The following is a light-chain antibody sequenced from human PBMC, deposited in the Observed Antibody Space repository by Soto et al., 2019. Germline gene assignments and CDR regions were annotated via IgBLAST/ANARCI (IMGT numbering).Light chain of an antibody. Sequence: EIVLTQSPGTLSLSTGGIATLSCRASRSVSSGFLAWYQQKPGQAPRLLIYGASSRATGIPDRFSGSGSGTDFTLTISRLEPEDFAVYYCQQYGSSPPLTFGGGTKVEIK. CDR3: QQYGSSPPLT. J-gene: IGKJ4*01. V-gene: IGKV3-20*01. CDR1: RSVSSGF. CDR2: GAS.